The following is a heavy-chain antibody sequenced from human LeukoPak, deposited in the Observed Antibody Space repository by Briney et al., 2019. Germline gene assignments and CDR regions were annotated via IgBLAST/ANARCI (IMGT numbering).Heavy chain of an antibody. D-gene: IGHD3-3*01. V-gene: IGHV4-61*02. CDR1: GGSISSGSYY. Sequence: SETLSLTCTVPGGSISSGSYYWSWIRQPAGKGLEWIGRIYTSGSTNYNPSLKSRVTISVDTSKNQFSLKLSSVTAADTAVYYCARSYYDLPSFDYWGQGTLVTVSS. CDR3: ARSYYDLPSFDY. CDR2: IYTSGST. J-gene: IGHJ4*02.